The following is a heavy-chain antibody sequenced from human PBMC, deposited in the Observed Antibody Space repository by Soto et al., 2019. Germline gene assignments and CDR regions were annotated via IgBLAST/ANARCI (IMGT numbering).Heavy chain of an antibody. D-gene: IGHD3-10*01. J-gene: IGHJ5*02. CDR1: GFTFSRYS. CDR3: ARTYGSGSLNWFDP. CDR2: IIGGGDPI. V-gene: IGHV3-48*02. Sequence: GGSLRLSCAASGFTFSRYSVNWVRQAPGKGLEWVSYIIGGGDPIYYADSVRGRFTISRDNAKNSLYLQMNSLRDEDTAVYYCARTYGSGSLNWFDPWGQGTLVTVSS.